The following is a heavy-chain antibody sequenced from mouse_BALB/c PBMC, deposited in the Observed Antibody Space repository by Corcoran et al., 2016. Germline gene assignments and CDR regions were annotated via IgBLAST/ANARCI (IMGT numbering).Heavy chain of an antibody. J-gene: IGHJ1*01. CDR3: ARSPFYDGSSRGYFDV. D-gene: IGHD1-1*01. V-gene: IGHV8-8*01. Sequence: QVTLKESGPGILKPSQTLSLTCSFSGFSLSTSGMGVGWIRQPSGKGLEWLAHMWWDDDKYYNPSLKSQLTISKDPSRNQVFLKITSVDTADSANYYGARSPFYDGSSRGYFDVWGAGTTVTVSS. CDR1: GFSLSTSGMG. CDR2: MWWDDDK.